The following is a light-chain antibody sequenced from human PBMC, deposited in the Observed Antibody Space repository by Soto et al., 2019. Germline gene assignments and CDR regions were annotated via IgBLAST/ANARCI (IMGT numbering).Light chain of an antibody. CDR2: DAS. J-gene: IGKJ5*01. CDR1: QSVSSY. V-gene: IGKV3-11*01. Sequence: EIVLTQSPATLSLSPGERATLSCRASQSVSSYLAWYQQKPGQAPRLLIYDASNRVTGIPARFSGSGSGTDFTLTMSGLEPEDFAVYYCQQRSNWPPRITFGQGTRLEIK. CDR3: QQRSNWPPRIT.